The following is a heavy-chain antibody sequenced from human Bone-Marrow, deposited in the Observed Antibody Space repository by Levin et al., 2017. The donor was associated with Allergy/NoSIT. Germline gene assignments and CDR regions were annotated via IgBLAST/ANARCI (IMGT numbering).Heavy chain of an antibody. CDR1: GFTFSRSA. CDR2: ISSSAGNR. J-gene: IGHJ4*02. V-gene: IGHV3-23*01. Sequence: QAGGSLRLSCAASGFTFSRSAMSWLRQVPGKGLEWVSSISSSAGNRNYADSVKGRFTISRDNSNNTLYLQMDSLRDDDTAVYFCAKKMGYTSGWPEFWGQGVRVTVSS. CDR3: AKKMGYTSGWPEF. D-gene: IGHD6-19*01.